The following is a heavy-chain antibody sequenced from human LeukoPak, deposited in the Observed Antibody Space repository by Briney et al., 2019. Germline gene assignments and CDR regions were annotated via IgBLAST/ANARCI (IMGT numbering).Heavy chain of an antibody. V-gene: IGHV3-48*03. CDR2: ISSSGSTI. D-gene: IGHD1-26*01. CDR1: GFTFSSYE. Sequence: PGGSLRLSCAASGFTFSSYEMNWVRQAPGKGLEWVSYISSSGSTIYYADSVTGRFTNSRDNAKHSLYLQMNSLRAEDTAVYYCARDPPDEYSGSYRFDYWGQGTLVTVSS. J-gene: IGHJ4*02. CDR3: ARDPPDEYSGSYRFDY.